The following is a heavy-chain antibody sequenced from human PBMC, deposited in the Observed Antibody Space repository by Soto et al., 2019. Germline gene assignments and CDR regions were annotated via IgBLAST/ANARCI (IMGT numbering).Heavy chain of an antibody. CDR2: INHSGST. CDR1: GGSFSGYY. Sequence: QVQLQQWGAGLLKPSETLSLTCAVYGGSFSGYYWSWIRQPPGKGLEWIGEINHSGSTNYNPSLKRRVSISVDTSKNQFSLKLSSVTAADTAVYYCARGRYYDFWSGYRKITYYYYYMDVWGKGTTVTVSS. J-gene: IGHJ6*03. D-gene: IGHD3-3*01. CDR3: ARGRYYDFWSGYRKITYYYYYMDV. V-gene: IGHV4-34*01.